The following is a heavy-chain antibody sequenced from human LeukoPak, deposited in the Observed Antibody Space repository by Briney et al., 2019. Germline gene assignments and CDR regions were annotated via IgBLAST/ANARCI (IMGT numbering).Heavy chain of an antibody. D-gene: IGHD1-1*01. CDR2: LYSGGAT. Sequence: GGSLRLSCVASGFSVSGIHMNWVRQAPGKDLEWVSGLYSGGATYYADSMGGRFTISRDHSKNTLYLQMTNLRVDDTAIYYCARGNGNVGGRLDPWGQGIRVTVSS. CDR1: GFSVSGIH. V-gene: IGHV3-66*01. CDR3: ARGNGNVGGRLDP. J-gene: IGHJ5*02.